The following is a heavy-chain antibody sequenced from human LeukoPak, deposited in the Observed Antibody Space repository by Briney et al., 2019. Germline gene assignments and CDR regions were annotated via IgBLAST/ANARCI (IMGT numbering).Heavy chain of an antibody. V-gene: IGHV1-3*01. J-gene: IGHJ4*02. D-gene: IGHD3-22*01. Sequence: GASVKVSCKASGYTFTSYAMHWVRQAPGQRLEWMGWINAGNGNTKYSQKFQGRVTITRDTSASTAYMELSSLRSEDTAVYYCARERYYYDSSGYYAFDYWGQGTLVTVSS. CDR3: ARERYYYDSSGYYAFDY. CDR2: INAGNGNT. CDR1: GYTFTSYA.